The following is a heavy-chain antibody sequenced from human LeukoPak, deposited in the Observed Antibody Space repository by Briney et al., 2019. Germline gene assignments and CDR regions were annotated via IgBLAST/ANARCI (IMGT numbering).Heavy chain of an antibody. D-gene: IGHD3-10*01. CDR1: GFTFSSYS. J-gene: IGHJ3*02. CDR2: ISSSSSYI. V-gene: IGHV3-21*01. CDR3: ARETKLYYGSGSYWDSRAFDI. Sequence: GGSLRLSCAASGFTFSSYSMNWVRQAPGKGLEWVSSISSSSSYIYYADSVKGRFTISRDNAKNSLYLQMNRLRAEDTAVYYCARETKLYYGSGSYWDSRAFDIWGQGTMVTVSS.